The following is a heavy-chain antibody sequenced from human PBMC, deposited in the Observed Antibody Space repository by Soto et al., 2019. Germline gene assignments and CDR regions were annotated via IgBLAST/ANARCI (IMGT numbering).Heavy chain of an antibody. D-gene: IGHD3-22*01. CDR2: ISDYNGNT. CDR3: AGVPRIAMIVVPVGAFDI. J-gene: IGHJ3*02. Sequence: ASVKVSCKASGYTFTSYGISWGRQAPVKVLEWMGWISDYNGNTNCAKKLQGRVTMTTDTSTSTAYMELRSLRSDDTAVYYCAGVPRIAMIVVPVGAFDIWGQGTMVTVSS. CDR1: GYTFTSYG. V-gene: IGHV1-18*01.